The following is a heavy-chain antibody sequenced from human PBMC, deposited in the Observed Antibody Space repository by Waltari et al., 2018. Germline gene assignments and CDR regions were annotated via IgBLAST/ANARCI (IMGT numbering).Heavy chain of an antibody. CDR3: AKDGNYDFWSGSHPFYFDY. CDR1: GFTFSSYA. CDR2: IYSGGSST. J-gene: IGHJ4*02. V-gene: IGHV3-23*03. D-gene: IGHD3-3*01. Sequence: GGLVQPGGSLRLSCAASGFTFSSYAMSWVRQAPGKGLEWVSVIYSGGSSTYYADSVKGRFTISRDNSKNTLYLQMNSLRAEDTAVYYCAKDGNYDFWSGSHPFYFDYWGQGTLVTVSS.